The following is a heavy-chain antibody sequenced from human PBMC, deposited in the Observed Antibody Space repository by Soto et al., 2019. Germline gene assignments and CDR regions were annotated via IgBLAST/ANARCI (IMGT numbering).Heavy chain of an antibody. CDR1: GGSISSGGYY. D-gene: IGHD5-18*01. J-gene: IGHJ4*02. CDR2: IYYSGST. Sequence: QVQLQESGPGLVKPSQTLSLTCTVSGGSISSGGYYWSWIRQHPGKGLEWIGYIYYSGSTYYNPSLKNRFPISIATSKNQFSLKLSSVTAADTAVYYCARGVVDTAFDCWGQGTLVTVSS. CDR3: ARGVVDTAFDC. V-gene: IGHV4-31*03.